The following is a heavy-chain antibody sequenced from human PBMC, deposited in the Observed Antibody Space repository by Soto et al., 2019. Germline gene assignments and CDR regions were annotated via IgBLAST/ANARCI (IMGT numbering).Heavy chain of an antibody. D-gene: IGHD1-26*01. CDR1: GFTFSSYS. V-gene: IGHV3-48*01. Sequence: GGSLRLSCAASGFTFSSYSMNWVRQAPGKGLEWVSYISSSSSTIYYADSVKGRLTISRDNAKNSLYLQMNSLRAEDTAVYNCAKVRTPEPYYYYYGMDVWGQGTTVTVSS. J-gene: IGHJ6*02. CDR2: ISSSSSTI. CDR3: AKVRTPEPYYYYYGMDV.